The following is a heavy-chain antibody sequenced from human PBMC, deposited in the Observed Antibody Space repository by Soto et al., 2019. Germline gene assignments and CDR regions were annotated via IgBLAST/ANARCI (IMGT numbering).Heavy chain of an antibody. V-gene: IGHV4-39*01. Sequence: PSETLSLTCTVSGGSISSNNYYWGWIRQPPGKGLEWIGSIYYSGSTYYNPSLKSRLTISLDTPKNQFSLKLNSVTAADTAVYYCARHLTYYYYGMDVWGQGTTVT. CDR3: ARHLTYYYYGMDV. CDR2: IYYSGST. CDR1: GGSISSNNYY. J-gene: IGHJ6*02.